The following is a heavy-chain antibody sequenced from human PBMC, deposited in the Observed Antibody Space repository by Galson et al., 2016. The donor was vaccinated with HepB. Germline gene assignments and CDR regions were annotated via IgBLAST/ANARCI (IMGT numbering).Heavy chain of an antibody. J-gene: IGHJ4*02. CDR2: TYYRSKWYN. Sequence: CAISGDSVSNNYAAWNWIRQSPSRGLEWLGRTYYRSKWYNDYANSVKSRVTINSDTSKNQFSLHLKSVTPDDTAVYYCARAIHKYFYDSSGYDYWGQGSLVTVSS. CDR1: GDSVSNNYAA. CDR3: ARAIHKYFYDSSGYDY. D-gene: IGHD3-22*01. V-gene: IGHV6-1*01.